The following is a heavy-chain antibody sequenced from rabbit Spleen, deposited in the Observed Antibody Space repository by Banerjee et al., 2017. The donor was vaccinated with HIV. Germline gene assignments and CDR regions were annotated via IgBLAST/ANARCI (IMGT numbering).Heavy chain of an antibody. D-gene: IGHD2-1*01. V-gene: IGHV1S45*01. CDR1: RFSFSSGYD. CDR3: ARGSAAMTMLITGYYLGL. Sequence: QEQLEESGGGLVQPGGSLTLCCTASRFSFSSGYDMSWVRQAPGKGLEWIGFIYTGNGKNYYASWAKGRFTISKTSSTTVTLQMTSLTAADTATYFCARGSAAMTMLITGYYLGLWGPGTLVTVS. J-gene: IGHJ4*01. CDR2: IYTGNGKN.